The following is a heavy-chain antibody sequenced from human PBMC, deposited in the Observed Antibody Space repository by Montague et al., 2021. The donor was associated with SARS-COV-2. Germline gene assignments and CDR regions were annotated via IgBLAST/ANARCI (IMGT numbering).Heavy chain of an antibody. V-gene: IGHV3-33*01. D-gene: IGHD3-10*01. J-gene: IGHJ4*02. Sequence: SLRLSCAASGFTFNQYGMHWVRQPPGKGLEWVAVIWYDGSNKYYVDSVEGRFTISRDNSKNTLYLQLSSLRVEDTAVYYCARSSGFGELLYSDSWGRGTLVSVSS. CDR2: IWYDGSNK. CDR3: ARSSGFGELLYSDS. CDR1: GFTFNQYG.